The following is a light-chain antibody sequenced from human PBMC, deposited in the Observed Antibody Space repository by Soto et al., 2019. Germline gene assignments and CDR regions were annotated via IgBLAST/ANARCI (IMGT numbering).Light chain of an antibody. J-gene: IGLJ7*01. V-gene: IGLV2-11*01. CDR2: DVS. CDR3: CSCGGSSTWV. CDR1: SGDVGGYNF. Sequence: QSALTQPRSVSGSPGQSVTISCTGTSGDVGGYNFVSWYQQHPGKVPTLVIFDVSHRPSGVPDRFSGSKSGNTAALTISGLQAEDEADYYCCSCGGSSTWVFGGGTQLTVL.